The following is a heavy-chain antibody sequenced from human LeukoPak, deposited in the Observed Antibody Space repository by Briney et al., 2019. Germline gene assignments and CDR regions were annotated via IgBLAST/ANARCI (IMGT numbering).Heavy chain of an antibody. D-gene: IGHD3-10*01. Sequence: SETLSLTCAVYGGSFSGYYWSWIRQPPGKGLEWIGEINHSGSTNYNPSLKSRVTISVDTSKNRFSLKLSSVTAADTAVYYCARERISMVRGVISPYFDYWGQGTLVTVSS. CDR1: GGSFSGYY. J-gene: IGHJ4*02. CDR3: ARERISMVRGVISPYFDY. V-gene: IGHV4-34*01. CDR2: INHSGST.